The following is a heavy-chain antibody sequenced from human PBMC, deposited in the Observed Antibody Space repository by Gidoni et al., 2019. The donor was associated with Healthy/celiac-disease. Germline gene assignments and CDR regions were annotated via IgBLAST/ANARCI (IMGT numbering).Heavy chain of an antibody. CDR2: ISAYNGNI. Sequence: DQRAARGAGVEKPGGTERVSCKPCVYPFTRCDLRRVRQAPGQGLEWMGWISAYNGNITYAHTRHVRVTMTTYTSTSTAYMERRSLRSDDTAVYYCARYIIPFYSSGWYNMYYFDYWGQGTLVTVSS. CDR1: VYPFTRCD. V-gene: IGHV1-18*01. CDR3: ARYIIPFYSSGWYNMYYFDY. D-gene: IGHD6-19*01. J-gene: IGHJ4*02.